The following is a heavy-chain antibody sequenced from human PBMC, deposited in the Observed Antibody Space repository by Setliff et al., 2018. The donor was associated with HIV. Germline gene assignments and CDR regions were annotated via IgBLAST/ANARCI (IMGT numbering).Heavy chain of an antibody. V-gene: IGHV4-59*08. CDR2: IYYSGDS. CDR3: ARFARDPTD. J-gene: IGHJ4*02. CDR1: GASITSSY. Sequence: PSETLSLTCTVSGASITSSYWTWIRQSPGRGLEYLGYIYYSGDSNYSPSLKSRLSMSLDASTSQFSLRLNSLTAADTAMYYCARFARDPTDWGRGIRGTSPQ.